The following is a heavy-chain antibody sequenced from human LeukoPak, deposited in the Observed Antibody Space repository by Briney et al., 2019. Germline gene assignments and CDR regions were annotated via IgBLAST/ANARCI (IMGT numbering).Heavy chain of an antibody. J-gene: IGHJ2*01. Sequence: GGSLRLSCAASGFTFSSYRMSWVRQAPGKGLEWVSNIKQDGSEKYYVDSVKGRFTISRDNAKNSLYLQMNSLRTEDTALYFCARDRAYSYGYTYFDLWGRGTLVTVSS. CDR3: ARDRAYSYGYTYFDL. D-gene: IGHD5-18*01. V-gene: IGHV3-7*03. CDR2: IKQDGSEK. CDR1: GFTFSSYR.